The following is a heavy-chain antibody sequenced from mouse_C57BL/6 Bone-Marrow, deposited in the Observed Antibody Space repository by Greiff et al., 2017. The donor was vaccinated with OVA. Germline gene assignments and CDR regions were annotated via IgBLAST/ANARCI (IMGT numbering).Heavy chain of an antibody. CDR1: GYTFTSYG. V-gene: IGHV1-81*01. CDR2: IYPRSGNT. Sequence: QVQLQQSGAELARPGASVKLSCKASGYTFTSYGISWVKQRTGQGLEWIGEIYPRSGNTYYNEKFKGKATLTAYKSSSTAYMELRSLTSEDSAVYFCARSHYGGFFAYWGQGTLVTVSA. D-gene: IGHD1-1*02. CDR3: ARSHYGGFFAY. J-gene: IGHJ3*01.